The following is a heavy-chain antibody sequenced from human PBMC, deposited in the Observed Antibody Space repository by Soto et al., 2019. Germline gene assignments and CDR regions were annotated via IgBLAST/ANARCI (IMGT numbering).Heavy chain of an antibody. CDR1: GYTFTSYG. J-gene: IGHJ4*02. Sequence: QVQPVQSGAEVKKPGASVKVSCKASGYTFTSYGINWVRQAPGQGLEWMGWISGYNGNTMYAQKFQGRVTMTTDTSTSTVYMELRSLRSDDTAFYYCARDGIAARPTPDYWGQGTLVTVSS. V-gene: IGHV1-18*01. CDR2: ISGYNGNT. D-gene: IGHD6-6*01. CDR3: ARDGIAARPTPDY.